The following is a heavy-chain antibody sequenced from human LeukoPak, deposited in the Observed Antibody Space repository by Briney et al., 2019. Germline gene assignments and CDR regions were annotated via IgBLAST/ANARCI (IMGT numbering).Heavy chain of an antibody. CDR1: GGSISSSSYY. V-gene: IGHV4-39*01. D-gene: IGHD3-22*01. Sequence: SETLSLTCTVSGGSISSSSYYWGWIRQPPGKGLEWIGSIYYSGSTYYNPSLKSRVTISVDTSKNQSSLKLSSVTAADTAVYYCASHYDSSGYFHYFDYWGQGTLVTVSS. CDR3: ASHYDSSGYFHYFDY. CDR2: IYYSGST. J-gene: IGHJ4*02.